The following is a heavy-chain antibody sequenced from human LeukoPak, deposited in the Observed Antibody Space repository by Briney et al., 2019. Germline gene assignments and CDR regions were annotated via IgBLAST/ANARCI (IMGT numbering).Heavy chain of an antibody. CDR1: GGSFSGYY. J-gene: IGHJ4*02. CDR2: INHSGST. D-gene: IGHD3-10*01. V-gene: IGHV4-34*01. Sequence: PSETLSLTCAVYGGSFSGYYWSWIRQPPGKGLEWIGEINHSGSTNYNPSLKSLVTISVDTSKNQFSLKLSSVTAADTAVYYCARGRRGTYYYGSGSYSLDYWGQGTLVTVSS. CDR3: ARGRRGTYYYGSGSYSLDY.